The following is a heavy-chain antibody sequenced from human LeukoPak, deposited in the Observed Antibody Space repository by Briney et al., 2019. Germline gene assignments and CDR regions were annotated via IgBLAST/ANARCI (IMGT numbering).Heavy chain of an antibody. D-gene: IGHD6-19*01. Sequence: GGSLRLSCAASGFSVSSNYLTWLRQAPGKGLECVSVIYSDSSTYYADSVKGRFTFSRDNSKNTLYLQMNSLRAEDTAVYYCARDRFTSGWYNGYWGRGTLVTVSS. CDR3: ARDRFTSGWYNGY. J-gene: IGHJ4*02. V-gene: IGHV3-66*01. CDR1: GFSVSSNY. CDR2: IYSDSST.